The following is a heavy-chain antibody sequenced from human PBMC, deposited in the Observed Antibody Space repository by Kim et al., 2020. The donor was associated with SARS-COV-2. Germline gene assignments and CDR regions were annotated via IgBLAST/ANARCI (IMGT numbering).Heavy chain of an antibody. J-gene: IGHJ3*02. CDR3: ARAGGYSYGRGAFDI. Sequence: SETLSLTCTVSGGSISSYYWSWIRQPPGKGLEWIGYIYYSGSTNYNPSLKSRVTISVDTSKNQFSLKLSSVTAADTAVYYCARAGGYSYGRGAFDIWGQGTMVTVSS. V-gene: IGHV4-59*13. CDR1: GGSISSYY. CDR2: IYYSGST. D-gene: IGHD5-18*01.